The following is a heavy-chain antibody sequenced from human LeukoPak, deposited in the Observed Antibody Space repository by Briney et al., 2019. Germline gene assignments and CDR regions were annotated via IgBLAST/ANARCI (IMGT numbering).Heavy chain of an antibody. D-gene: IGHD3-10*02. CDR3: ARGISSVPTSHFDY. CDR2: INHSGST. V-gene: IGHV4-34*01. J-gene: IGHJ4*02. Sequence: PSETLSLTCTVSGGSIGIFYWSWIRQPPGKGLEWIGEINHSGSTNYNPSLKSRVTISVDTSKNQFSLKLSSVTAADTAVYYCARGISSVPTSHFDYWGQGTLVTVSS. CDR1: GGSIGIFY.